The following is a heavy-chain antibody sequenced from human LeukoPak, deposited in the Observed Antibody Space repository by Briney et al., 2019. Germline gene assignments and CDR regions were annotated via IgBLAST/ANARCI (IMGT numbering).Heavy chain of an antibody. CDR1: GFTFSSYG. V-gene: IGHV3-30*02. Sequence: GGSLRLSCAASGFTFSSYGMHWVRQAPGKGLEWVAFIRYDGSNKYYADSVKGRFTISRDNSKDTLYLQMNSLRAEDTSVYYCAKGVVVMPATRVDSWGQGTLDTVSS. CDR3: AKGVVVMPATRVDS. CDR2: IRYDGSNK. J-gene: IGHJ5*01. D-gene: IGHD2-15*01.